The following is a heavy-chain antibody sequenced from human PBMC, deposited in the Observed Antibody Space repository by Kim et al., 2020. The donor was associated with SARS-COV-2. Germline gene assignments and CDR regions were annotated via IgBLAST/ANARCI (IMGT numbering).Heavy chain of an antibody. Sequence: ASVKVSCNGSGYTFIGYYMHWVRQAPGQGPEWMGWINPNNGDTNYAQRFQGRVTMTRDTSISTAYMELSRLRSDDTAVYYCARDHSSSAGYWGQGTLVTVSS. V-gene: IGHV1-2*02. D-gene: IGHD6-6*01. CDR2: INPNNGDT. CDR1: GYTFIGYY. CDR3: ARDHSSSAGY. J-gene: IGHJ4*02.